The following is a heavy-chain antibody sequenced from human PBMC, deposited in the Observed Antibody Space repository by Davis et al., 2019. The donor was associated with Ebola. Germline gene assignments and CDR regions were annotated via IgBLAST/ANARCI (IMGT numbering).Heavy chain of an antibody. V-gene: IGHV3-30*18. Sequence: GESLKISCAASGFTFSSYAMHWVRQAPGKGLEWVAVLSYYGTIKDYAESLKGRFTISRDNSKNMLYLQMNSLRPEDTAVYYCAKPSVVVGDRTLGFDFWGQGTLVTVSS. D-gene: IGHD2-21*01. J-gene: IGHJ4*02. CDR3: AKPSVVVGDRTLGFDF. CDR1: GFTFSSYA. CDR2: LSYYGTIK.